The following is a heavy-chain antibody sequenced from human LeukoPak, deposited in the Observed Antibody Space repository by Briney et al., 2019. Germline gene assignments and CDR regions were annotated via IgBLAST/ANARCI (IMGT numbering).Heavy chain of an antibody. CDR3: VRTGYCPNTNCYYFDY. Sequence: PSETLSLTCTVSGGSISSGNYYWSWIRQPAGKGLEWIGHISLSGSTNYNPSLKSRVTISIDTSRNQFSLEMTSVTAADTAVYYCVRTGYCPNTNCYYFDYWGQGTLVTVSS. D-gene: IGHD2-2*01. CDR1: GGSISSGNYY. J-gene: IGHJ4*02. V-gene: IGHV4-61*09. CDR2: ISLSGST.